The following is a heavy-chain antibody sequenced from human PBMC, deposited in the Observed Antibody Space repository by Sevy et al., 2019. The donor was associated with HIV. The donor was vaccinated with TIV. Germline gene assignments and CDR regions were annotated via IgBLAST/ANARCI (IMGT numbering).Heavy chain of an antibody. CDR1: GFTFSSYW. V-gene: IGHV3-7*01. Sequence: GGSLRLSCEASGFTFSSYWMNWVRQAPGKGLEWVANLKQDASEKYCVDSVKGRFTISRDNAKNSLYLQMNSLRVEDTAVYYCARVGSGWDYFDYWGQGTLVTVSS. CDR2: LKQDASEK. J-gene: IGHJ4*02. CDR3: ARVGSGWDYFDY. D-gene: IGHD6-19*01.